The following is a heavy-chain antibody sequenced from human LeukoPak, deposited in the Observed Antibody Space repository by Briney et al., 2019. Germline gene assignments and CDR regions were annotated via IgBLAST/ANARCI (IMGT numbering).Heavy chain of an antibody. CDR2: IYTSGST. D-gene: IGHD3-22*01. V-gene: IGHV4-61*02. Sequence: PSETLSLTCTVSGGSISSSSYYWGWIRQPAGKGLEWIGRIYTSGSTNYNPSLKSRVTMSVDTSKNQFSLKLSSVTAADTAVYYCARKPIVNSAWYYFDYWGQGTLVTVSS. CDR3: ARKPIVNSAWYYFDY. J-gene: IGHJ4*02. CDR1: GGSISSSSYY.